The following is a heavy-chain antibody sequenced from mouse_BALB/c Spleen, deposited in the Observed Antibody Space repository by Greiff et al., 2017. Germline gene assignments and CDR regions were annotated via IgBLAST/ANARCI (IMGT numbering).Heavy chain of an antibody. J-gene: IGHJ4*01. Sequence: EVMLVESGGDLVKPGGSLKLSCAASGFTFSSYGMSWVRQTPDKRLEWVATISSGGSYTYYPDSVKGRFTISRDNAKNTLYLQMSSLKSEDTAMYYCARQGTTVVADAMDYWGQGTSVTVSS. D-gene: IGHD1-1*01. CDR1: GFTFSSYG. CDR2: ISSGGSYT. CDR3: ARQGTTVVADAMDY. V-gene: IGHV5-6*01.